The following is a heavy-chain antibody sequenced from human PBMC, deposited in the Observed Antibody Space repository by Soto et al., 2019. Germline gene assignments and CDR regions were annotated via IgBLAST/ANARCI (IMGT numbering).Heavy chain of an antibody. CDR2: IKEDGRDK. J-gene: IGHJ4*02. CDR1: GFTFNTYW. CDR3: ARFTRGSSGDY. V-gene: IGHV3-7*01. D-gene: IGHD6-25*01. Sequence: EVQLVESGGDWVQPGGSLRLSCVASGFTFNTYWMSWVRQAPGKGLEWVANIKEDGRDKYYVDSVKGRFTISRDNAKNLLYLQMNSLGAGDTAMYYCARFTRGSSGDYWGQGTLGSVSS.